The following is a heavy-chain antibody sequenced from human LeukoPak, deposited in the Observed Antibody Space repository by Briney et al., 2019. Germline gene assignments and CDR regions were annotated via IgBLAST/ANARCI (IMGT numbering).Heavy chain of an antibody. V-gene: IGHV3-30-3*01. CDR2: ISYDGSNK. CDR3: ARGLDWNDAAFDI. CDR1: GFTFSSYA. D-gene: IGHD1-1*01. Sequence: PGGSLRLSCAASGFTFSSYAMHWVRQAPGMGLEWVAVISYDGSNKYYADSVKGRFTISRDNSKNTLYLQMNSLRAEDTAVYYCARGLDWNDAAFDIWGQGTMVTVSS. J-gene: IGHJ3*02.